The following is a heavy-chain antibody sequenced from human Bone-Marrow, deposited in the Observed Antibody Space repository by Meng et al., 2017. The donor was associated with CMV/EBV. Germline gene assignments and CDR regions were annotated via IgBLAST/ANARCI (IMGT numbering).Heavy chain of an antibody. D-gene: IGHD4-11*01. CDR3: ARVPYSNYDYYYGMDV. J-gene: IGHJ6*02. CDR1: GGSFSGYY. Sequence: GSLRLSCAVYGGSFSGYYWSWIRQPPGKGLEWIGYIYYSGSTNYNPSLKSRVTISVDTSKNQFSLKLSSVTAADTAVYYCARVPYSNYDYYYGMDVWGQGTTVTVSS. V-gene: IGHV4-59*01. CDR2: IYYSGST.